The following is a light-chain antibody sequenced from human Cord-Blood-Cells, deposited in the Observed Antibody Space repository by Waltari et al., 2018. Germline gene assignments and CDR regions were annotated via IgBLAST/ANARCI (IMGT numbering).Light chain of an antibody. V-gene: IGKV1-33*01. CDR3: QQYDNLPPYT. Sequence: DIQMTQSTSSLSASVGDRVTTTCQASQDISKYLNWYQQKPGKAPTLLIYNASNLETGVPSRFSGSGSGTDFTFTISSLQPEDIATYYCQQYDNLPPYTFGQGTKLEIK. CDR1: QDISKY. J-gene: IGKJ2*01. CDR2: NAS.